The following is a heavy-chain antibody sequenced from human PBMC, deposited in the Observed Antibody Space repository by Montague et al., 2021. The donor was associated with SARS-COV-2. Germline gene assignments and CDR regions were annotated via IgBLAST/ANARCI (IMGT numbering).Heavy chain of an antibody. CDR3: ASPTYYYDSSGSDAFDI. CDR1: GGSFSGYY. Sequence: SETLSLTCAVYGGSFSGYYWSWIRQPPGKGLEWIGEINHSGSTNYNPSLKSRVTISVDTSKNQFSLKLSSVTAADTAVYYCASPTYYYDSSGSDAFDIGGQGTMVTVSS. CDR2: INHSGST. V-gene: IGHV4-34*01. J-gene: IGHJ3*02. D-gene: IGHD3-22*01.